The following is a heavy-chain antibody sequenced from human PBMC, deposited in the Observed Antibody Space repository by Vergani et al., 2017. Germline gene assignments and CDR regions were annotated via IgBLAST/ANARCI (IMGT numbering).Heavy chain of an antibody. CDR1: GGSFSGYY. CDR2: INHSGST. D-gene: IGHD2-15*01. J-gene: IGHJ4*02. V-gene: IGHV4-34*01. Sequence: QVQLQQWGAGLLKPSETLSLTCAVYGGSFSGYYWSWIRQPPGKGLEWIGEINHSGSTNYNPALKSRVTISVDTSKSQFSLELSSVTAAGTAGYYWARGRGRTGGAGRWLVVAGTPLDDWGQGTLVTVSS. CDR3: ARGRGRTGGAGRWLVVAGTPLDD.